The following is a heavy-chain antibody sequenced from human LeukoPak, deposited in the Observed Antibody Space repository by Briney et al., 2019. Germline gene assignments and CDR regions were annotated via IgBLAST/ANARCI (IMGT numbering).Heavy chain of an antibody. J-gene: IGHJ4*02. CDR1: GGSIGSYY. CDR2: IYYSGST. D-gene: IGHD3-22*01. Sequence: PSETLSLTYTVSGGSIGSYYWSWIRQPPGKGLEWIGYIYYSGSTNYNPSLKSRVTISVDTSKNQFSLKLSSVTAADTAVYYCARMNGGYYYPIDYWGQGTLVTVSS. V-gene: IGHV4-59*01. CDR3: ARMNGGYYYPIDY.